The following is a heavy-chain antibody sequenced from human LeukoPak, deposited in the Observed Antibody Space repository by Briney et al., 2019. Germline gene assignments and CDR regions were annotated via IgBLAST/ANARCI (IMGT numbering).Heavy chain of an antibody. V-gene: IGHV3-7*05. CDR2: IKTDGSET. CDR1: GFTFSNYW. Sequence: GGSVRLSCAASGFTFSNYWMNWVRQAPGKGLEWVANIKTDGSETYYVDSVKGRFTISRDNAKNSVYLQMNSLRAEDTAIYYCARRGKFDSWGQGALVTVSA. J-gene: IGHJ5*01. CDR3: ARRGKFDS. D-gene: IGHD3-10*01.